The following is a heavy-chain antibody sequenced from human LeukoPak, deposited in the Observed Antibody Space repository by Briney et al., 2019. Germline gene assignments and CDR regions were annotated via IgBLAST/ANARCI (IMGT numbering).Heavy chain of an antibody. CDR1: GGTFSSYA. CDR2: IDTNTGSP. V-gene: IGHV7-4-1*02. D-gene: IGHD3-22*01. CDR3: ARGHDTTGYFAY. Sequence: GASVKVSCKASGGTFSSYAINWVRQAPGQGLEWMGWIDTNTGSPTYAQGFTRRFVFSLDTSVTTTYLQISSLEAEDTAVYFCARGHDTTGYFAYWGQGTLVTVSS. J-gene: IGHJ4*02.